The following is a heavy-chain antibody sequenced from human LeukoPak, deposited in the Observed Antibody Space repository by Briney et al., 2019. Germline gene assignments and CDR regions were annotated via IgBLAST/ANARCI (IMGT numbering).Heavy chain of an antibody. J-gene: IGHJ6*02. CDR2: ISSSSSYI. V-gene: IGHV3-21*01. Sequence: GGSLRLSCAASGFTFSSYSMNWVRQAPGKGLEWVSSISSSSSYIYYADSVKGRFTISRDNAKNSLYLQMNSLRAEDTAVYYCARDMASGEADSYGMDVWGQGTTVTVSS. CDR3: ARDMASGEADSYGMDV. CDR1: GFTFSSYS. D-gene: IGHD4-17*01.